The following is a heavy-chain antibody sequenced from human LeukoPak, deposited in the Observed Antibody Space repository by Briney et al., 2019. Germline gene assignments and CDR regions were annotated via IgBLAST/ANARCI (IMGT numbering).Heavy chain of an antibody. J-gene: IGHJ5*02. D-gene: IGHD2-15*01. CDR3: ARVGDIDPQGP. Sequence: SETLSLTCAVYGGSFSGYYWSWIRQPPGKGLEWIGEINHSGSTNYNPSLKSRVTISVDTSKNQFSLRLGSVTAADTAVYYCARVGDIDPQGPWGQGTLVTVSS. V-gene: IGHV4-34*01. CDR2: INHSGST. CDR1: GGSFSGYY.